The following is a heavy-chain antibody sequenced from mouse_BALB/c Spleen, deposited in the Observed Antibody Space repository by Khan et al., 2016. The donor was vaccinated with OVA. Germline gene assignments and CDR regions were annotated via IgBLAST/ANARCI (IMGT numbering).Heavy chain of an antibody. CDR3: ARTINTAEEDYDARDY. V-gene: IGHV5-6*01. D-gene: IGHD1-2*01. J-gene: IGHJ4*01. Sequence: EVELVESGGDLVKPGGSLKLSCAASGFTFSSYGMSWVRQTPDKRLEWVATISSGGHYTYFPDSVRGRFTISRDNAKNTLYLQMSSLKSEATAMYYCARTINTAEEDYDARDYWGQGTSVTVSS. CDR1: GFTFSSYG. CDR2: ISSGGHYT.